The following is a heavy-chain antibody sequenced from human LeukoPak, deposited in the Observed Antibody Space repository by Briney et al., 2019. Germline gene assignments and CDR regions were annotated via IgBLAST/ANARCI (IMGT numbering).Heavy chain of an antibody. CDR2: IYPGDSDT. V-gene: IGHV5-51*01. J-gene: IGHJ6*03. Sequence: GESLQISCKGSGYSFTSYWIGWVRQMPGKGLEWMGIIYPGDSDTRYSPSFQGQVTISADKSISTAYLQWSSLKASDTAMYYCARHVVVPAAMKHYYYYMDVWGKGTTVTVSS. CDR3: ARHVVVPAAMKHYYYYMDV. D-gene: IGHD2-2*01. CDR1: GYSFTSYW.